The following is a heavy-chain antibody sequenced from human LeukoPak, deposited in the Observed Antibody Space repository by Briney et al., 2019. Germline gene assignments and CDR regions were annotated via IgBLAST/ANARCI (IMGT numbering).Heavy chain of an antibody. CDR1: GASISNTNW. Sequence: VQPSGPLSLPCGVSGASISNTNWWSWVRQPPGQGLEWIVEISLTGLTHYNPSLESRVTVSLDKSKNQLSLNLTSVTAADTAVYYCSRENGAFSPFGYGGQGTLVTVLS. CDR3: SRENGAFSPFGY. D-gene: IGHD2-8*01. V-gene: IGHV4-4*02. CDR2: ISLTGLT. J-gene: IGHJ4*02.